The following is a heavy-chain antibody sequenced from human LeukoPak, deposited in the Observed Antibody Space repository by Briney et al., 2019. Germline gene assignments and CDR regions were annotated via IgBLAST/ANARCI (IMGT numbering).Heavy chain of an antibody. J-gene: IGHJ4*02. Sequence: GGSLRLSCAASGFTFSSNSMTWVRQTPGKGLEWVSGISGSSDSTFYADSVKGRFTISRDNSRNTLYLQMSSLRPEDTAVYYCTKWSGFGDDWGQGTLVTVSS. CDR2: ISGSSDST. V-gene: IGHV3-23*01. D-gene: IGHD3-10*01. CDR3: TKWSGFGDD. CDR1: GFTFSSNS.